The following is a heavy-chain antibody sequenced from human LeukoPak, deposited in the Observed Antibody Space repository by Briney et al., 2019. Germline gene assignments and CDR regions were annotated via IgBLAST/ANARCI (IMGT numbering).Heavy chain of an antibody. V-gene: IGHV3-30-3*01. CDR1: GFTFSSYA. CDR3: VRGGSSSRLDY. D-gene: IGHD6-13*01. CDR2: ISYDGGNK. Sequence: GRSLRLSCAASGFTFSSYAMHWVRQAPGKGLEWVAIISYDGGNKHCADSVKGRFTISRDNSKNTLYLQMNTLGVEDTAVYYCVRGGSSSRLDYWGQGTLVTVSS. J-gene: IGHJ4*02.